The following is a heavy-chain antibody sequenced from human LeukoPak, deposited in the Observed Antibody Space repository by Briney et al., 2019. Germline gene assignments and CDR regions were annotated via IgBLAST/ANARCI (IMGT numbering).Heavy chain of an antibody. Sequence: SETLSLTCAVYGGSFSDYDWTWLRQPPGKGLEWIGEIKVSGSTNYNPSLKSRVTISVDTSKNQFSLQLSSVTAPDTAVYFCARGFCTTTSCYPPDGFDFWGQGTMVTVSS. CDR2: IKVSGST. J-gene: IGHJ3*01. CDR3: ARGFCTTTSCYPPDGFDF. CDR1: GGSFSDYD. V-gene: IGHV4-34*01. D-gene: IGHD2-2*01.